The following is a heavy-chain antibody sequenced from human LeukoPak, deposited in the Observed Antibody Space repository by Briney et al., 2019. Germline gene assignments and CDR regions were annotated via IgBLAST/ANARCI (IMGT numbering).Heavy chain of an antibody. Sequence: PSETLSLTCTVSGDSISSSTYYWGWIRQPPGKGLEWIATISYSGTTYYNPSLRSRVTISVDTSKNQFSLKLSSVTAADTAVYYCARYSSSSRAMVAFDYWGQGTLVTVSS. CDR3: ARYSSSSRAMVAFDY. V-gene: IGHV4-39*07. CDR1: GDSISSSTYY. CDR2: ISYSGTT. D-gene: IGHD6-13*01. J-gene: IGHJ4*02.